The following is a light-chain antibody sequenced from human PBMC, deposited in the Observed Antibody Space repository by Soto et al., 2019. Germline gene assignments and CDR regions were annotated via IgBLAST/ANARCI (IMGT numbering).Light chain of an antibody. V-gene: IGKV3-15*01. J-gene: IGKJ4*01. CDR3: QQYSSWHLT. CDR2: GAS. CDR1: QSVRSN. Sequence: EIVMTQSPATLSVSAGERATLSCRASQSVRSNYLSWYQQKPGQAPRLLIYGASTRATGFPARFSGSGSGTEFTLTISSLQSEDFAVYYCQQYSSWHLTFGGGTKVEIK.